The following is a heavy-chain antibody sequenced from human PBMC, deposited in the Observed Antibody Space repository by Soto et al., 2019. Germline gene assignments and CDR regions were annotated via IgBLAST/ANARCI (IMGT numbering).Heavy chain of an antibody. CDR3: AGKEASSHAFDI. CDR1: GYTFTSYY. CDR2: INLSGGST. J-gene: IGHJ3*02. Sequence: ASVKVSCKASGYTFTSYYMHWVRQAPGQGLEWMGIINLSGGSTTYAQKFQGRVTMTRDTSTSTVYMELSSLRSEDTAVYYCAGKEASSHAFDIWGQGTMVTVSS. V-gene: IGHV1-46*01.